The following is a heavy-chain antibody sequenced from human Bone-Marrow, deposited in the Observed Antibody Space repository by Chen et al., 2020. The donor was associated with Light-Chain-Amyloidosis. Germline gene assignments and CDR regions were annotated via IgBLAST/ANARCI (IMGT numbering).Heavy chain of an antibody. CDR1: GFAFSSYA. CDR3: AKDISYDDILPGYPADAFDI. V-gene: IGHV3-23*04. CDR2: ISGSGGRR. Sequence: EVQLVESGGGLLQRGGSLRLSCAASGFAFSSYAMSWVRQAPGKGLEWVATISGSGGRRYYGDSVKGRLTISRENSKNALFLQMDSRRAEDTAVYYCAKDISYDDILPGYPADAFDIWGQGTMVTVSS. J-gene: IGHJ3*02. D-gene: IGHD3-9*01.